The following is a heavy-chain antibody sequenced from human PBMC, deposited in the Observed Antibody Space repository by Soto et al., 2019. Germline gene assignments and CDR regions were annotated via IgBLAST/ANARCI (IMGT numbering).Heavy chain of an antibody. CDR2: VKTKTYGGTT. CDR3: AKDQGRDYGANNYFHY. J-gene: IGHJ4*02. Sequence: GGSLRLSCAASGFTFTNAWMTWVRQAPGKGLEWVGRVKTKTYGGTTDYAAPVKGRFTISRDDSKNTLYLQMNSLKTEDTAVYYCAKDQGRDYGANNYFHYWGQGALVTVSS. D-gene: IGHD4-17*01. V-gene: IGHV3-15*01. CDR1: GFTFTNAW.